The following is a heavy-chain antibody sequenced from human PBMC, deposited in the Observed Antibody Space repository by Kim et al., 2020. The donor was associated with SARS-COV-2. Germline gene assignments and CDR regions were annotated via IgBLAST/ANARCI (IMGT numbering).Heavy chain of an antibody. D-gene: IGHD3-22*01. J-gene: IGHJ4*02. V-gene: IGHV4-59*10. CDR3: ARSLYDSSGYYYVPFDS. Sequence: HKSRVTRSVDTSKNQFSLKLSSVTAADTAVYYCARSLYDSSGYYYVPFDSWGQGTLVTVSS.